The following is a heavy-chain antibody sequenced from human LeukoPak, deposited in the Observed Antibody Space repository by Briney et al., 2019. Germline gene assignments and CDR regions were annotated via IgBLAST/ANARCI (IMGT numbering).Heavy chain of an antibody. CDR2: ISYSGST. Sequence: SETLSLACNVSGGSISSGDYYWGWIRQRPGKGLEWIGCISYSGSTYYNPSLKSRITISLDTSKSRFSLKLSSATAADTAVYYCARGDLSGFWSPGSGRWGQGTLVTVSS. J-gene: IGHJ4*02. D-gene: IGHD3-3*01. CDR3: ARGDLSGFWSPGSGR. CDR1: GGSISSGDYY. V-gene: IGHV4-31*03.